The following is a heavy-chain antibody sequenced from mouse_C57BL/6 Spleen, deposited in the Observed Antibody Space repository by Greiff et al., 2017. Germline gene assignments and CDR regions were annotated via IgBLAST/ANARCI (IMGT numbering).Heavy chain of an antibody. CDR3: AGEDCEETRFAY. D-gene: IGHD3-2*01. CDR2: IYPGDGDT. Sequence: QVQLQQSGPELVKPGASVKISCKASGYAFSSSWMNWVKQRPGKGLEWIGRIYPGDGDTNYNGKFKGKATLTADKSSSTAYMQLCSLSSEDSAVYSCAGEDCEETRFAYCGHGGLVTVSA. CDR1: GYAFSSSW. J-gene: IGHJ3*01. V-gene: IGHV1-82*01.